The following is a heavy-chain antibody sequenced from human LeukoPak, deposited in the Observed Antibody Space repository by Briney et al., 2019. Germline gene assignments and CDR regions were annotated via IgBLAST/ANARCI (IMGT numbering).Heavy chain of an antibody. CDR3: ARVNYGSATKKDY. Sequence: SQTLSLTCTVSGGSISSGGYYWSWIRQHPGKGLEWIGYIYYSGSAYYNPSLKSRVTISVDTSENQFSLKLSSVTAADTAVYYCARVNYGSATKKDYWGQGTLVTVSS. V-gene: IGHV4-31*03. D-gene: IGHD3-10*01. CDR1: GGSISSGGYY. CDR2: IYYSGSA. J-gene: IGHJ4*02.